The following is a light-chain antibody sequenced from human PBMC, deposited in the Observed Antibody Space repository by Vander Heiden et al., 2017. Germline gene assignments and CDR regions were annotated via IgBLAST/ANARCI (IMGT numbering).Light chain of an antibody. CDR2: LNSDGSH. CDR1: SGHSNYP. CDR3: QTWGTGIVV. V-gene: IGLV4-69*01. Sequence: QLVLTQSPSASASLGASVKLTCTLSSGHSNYPNAWHQQQPERAPRYLMKLNSDGSHNKGDGIPDRFSGSGSGAERYRTISSLQSDDEADYYCQTWGTGIVVFGGGTKLTVL. J-gene: IGLJ2*01.